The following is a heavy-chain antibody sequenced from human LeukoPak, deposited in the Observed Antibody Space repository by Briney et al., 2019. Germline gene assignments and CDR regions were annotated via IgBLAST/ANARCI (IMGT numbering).Heavy chain of an antibody. Sequence: GESLKISCKGSGYTFSSYWIGWVRQMPGKGLEWMGIIYPGDSDNRYSPSLQGQVTISVDTSIGTAYLQWSSLKASDTAMYYCARRGWNGGNFDYWGQGTLVTVSS. V-gene: IGHV5-51*01. D-gene: IGHD2-15*01. CDR3: ARRGWNGGNFDY. CDR1: GYTFSSYW. J-gene: IGHJ4*02. CDR2: IYPGDSDN.